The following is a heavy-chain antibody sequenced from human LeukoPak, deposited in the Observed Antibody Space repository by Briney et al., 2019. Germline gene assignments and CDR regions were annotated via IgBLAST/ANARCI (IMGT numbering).Heavy chain of an antibody. Sequence: GGSLRLSCAASGFTFSSYSMNWVRQAPGKGLEWVSSISSSSSYIYYADSVKGRFTISRDNAKNSLYLQMNSLRAEDTAVYYCARAITANYYDSSGYLDYWGQGTLVTVSS. J-gene: IGHJ4*02. CDR1: GFTFSSYS. D-gene: IGHD3-22*01. CDR2: ISSSSSYI. CDR3: ARAITANYYDSSGYLDY. V-gene: IGHV3-21*01.